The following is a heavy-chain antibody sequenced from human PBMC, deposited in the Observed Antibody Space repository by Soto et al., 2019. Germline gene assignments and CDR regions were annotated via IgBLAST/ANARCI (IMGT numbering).Heavy chain of an antibody. D-gene: IGHD1-1*01. CDR1: GYTFTSYD. J-gene: IGHJ4*02. Sequence: QVQLVQSGAEVRKPGASVKVSCEASGYTFTSYDIYWVRQATGQGLEWMGWMNPNTGNSGYAQKFQGRGTMTSDTSISTANMELSSLRSEDTAVYYCARRAETNGWNGFGADKYYFDFWGQGTLVTVSS. CDR3: ARRAETNGWNGFGADKYYFDF. V-gene: IGHV1-8*01. CDR2: MNPNTGNS.